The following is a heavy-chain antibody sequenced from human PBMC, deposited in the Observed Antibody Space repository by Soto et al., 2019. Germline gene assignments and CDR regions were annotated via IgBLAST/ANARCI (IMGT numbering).Heavy chain of an antibody. D-gene: IGHD3-9*01. J-gene: IGHJ4*02. CDR2: IKHDGRKK. CDR3: AREETDHILTGYTEY. CDR1: VFTFSSYW. Sequence: PGGSLRLSCAASVFTFSSYWMSLVRQAPGKGLEWVANIKHDGRKKYYVDSGKGRFTLSRDNAKNSLYLQMNSLRPEDTAVYYCAREETDHILTGYTEYWGQGTMVTVSS. V-gene: IGHV3-7*01.